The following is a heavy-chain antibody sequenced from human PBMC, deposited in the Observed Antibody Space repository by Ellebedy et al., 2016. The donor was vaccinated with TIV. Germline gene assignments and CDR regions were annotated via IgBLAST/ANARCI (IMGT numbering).Heavy chain of an antibody. CDR1: GFTFSDYY. J-gene: IGHJ6*02. Sequence: PGGSLRLSCAASGFTFSDYYMSWIRQAPGKRPEWVSYISESGTIRRYADSVRGRFTISRDNVKNSVFLQMNSLRAEDTAVYYCARNSALDVWGQGTTVIVSS. V-gene: IGHV3-11*04. CDR3: ARNSALDV. D-gene: IGHD2/OR15-2a*01. CDR2: ISESGTIR.